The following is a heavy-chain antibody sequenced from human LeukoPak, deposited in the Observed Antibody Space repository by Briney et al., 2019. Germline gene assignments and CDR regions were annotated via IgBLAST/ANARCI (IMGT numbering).Heavy chain of an antibody. CDR2: IIPILGIA. D-gene: IGHD1-26*01. CDR3: ARDPVGATTSFHY. Sequence: ASVKVSCKASGGTFSSYAISWVRQAPGQGLEWMGRIIPILGIANYAQKFQGRVTITADKSTSTAYMELSSLRSEDTAVYHCARDPVGATTSFHYWGQGTLVTVSS. J-gene: IGHJ4*02. V-gene: IGHV1-69*04. CDR1: GGTFSSYA.